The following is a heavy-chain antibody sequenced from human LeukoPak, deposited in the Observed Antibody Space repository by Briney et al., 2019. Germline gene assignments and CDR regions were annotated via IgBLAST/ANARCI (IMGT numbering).Heavy chain of an antibody. CDR2: ISSSSSTI. CDR3: ARVHTSSYAADL. J-gene: IGHJ5*02. V-gene: IGHV3-48*04. CDR1: GFTFSTYS. Sequence: PGGSLRLSCAASGFTFSTYSIDWVRQAPGKGLEWISYISSSSSTIDFADSVKGRFTISRDNARNSVYLQMNSLRAEDTAVYYCARVHTSSYAADLWGQGTLVTLSS. D-gene: IGHD3-22*01.